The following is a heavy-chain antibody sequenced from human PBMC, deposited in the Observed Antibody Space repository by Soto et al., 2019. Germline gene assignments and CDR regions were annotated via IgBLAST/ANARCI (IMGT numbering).Heavy chain of an antibody. V-gene: IGHV4-34*01. D-gene: IGHD4-17*01. CDR3: ARKGTTGHLDY. J-gene: IGHJ4*02. CDR2: INHSGST. Sequence: QVQLQQWGAGLLKPSETLSLTCAVYGGSFSGYYWSWIRQPPGKGLEWIGEINHSGSTNYNPSLKSRVTISVDTYKNQFSLKLSFVTAADTAVYYCARKGTTGHLDYWGQGTLVTVSS. CDR1: GGSFSGYY.